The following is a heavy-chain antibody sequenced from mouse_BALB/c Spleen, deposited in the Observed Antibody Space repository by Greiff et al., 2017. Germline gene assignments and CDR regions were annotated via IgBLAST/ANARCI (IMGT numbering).Heavy chain of an antibody. D-gene: IGHD2-1*01. CDR2: IYPGSGNT. V-gene: IGHV1-63*01. Sequence: VQLQQSGAELVRPGTSVKISCKASGYAFTNYWLGWVKQRPGHGLEWIGDIYPGSGNTYYNEKFKGKATLTADKSSSTAYMQLSSLTSEDSAVYFCARKDYCNYGRYFDVWGAGTTVTVSS. CDR1: GYAFTNYW. J-gene: IGHJ1*01. CDR3: ARKDYCNYGRYFDV.